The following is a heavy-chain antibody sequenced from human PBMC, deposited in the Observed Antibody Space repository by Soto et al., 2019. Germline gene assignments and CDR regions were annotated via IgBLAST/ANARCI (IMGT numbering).Heavy chain of an antibody. D-gene: IGHD2-21*02. CDR1: GYDFFKYN. V-gene: IGHV1-46*01. Sequence: QVQLVQSGAEVKKPGASVKVSCKTSGYDFFKYNMHWVRQAPGQGLELMGVINPNGGYTRHAQKFQGRVIMTRDTSSKIVYMELSGLPSADTAMYSCTRADSDVVILPDVRPLFDLWGQGALVTVSS. J-gene: IGHJ4*02. CDR3: TRADSDVVILPDVRPLFDL. CDR2: INPNGGYT.